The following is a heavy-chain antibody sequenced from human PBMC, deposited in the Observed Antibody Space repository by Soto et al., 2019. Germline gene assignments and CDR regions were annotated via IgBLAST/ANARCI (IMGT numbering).Heavy chain of an antibody. J-gene: IGHJ3*02. Sequence: EVQLVESGGGLVQPGGSLRLSCAASGFTVSSNYMSWVRQAPGKGLEWVSVIYSGGSTYYADSVKGRFTISRDNSKNTLYLQMNSLRAEDTAVYYCARDRYGDAAPNASDIWGQGTMVTVSS. CDR3: ARDRYGDAAPNASDI. CDR1: GFTVSSNY. D-gene: IGHD4-17*01. V-gene: IGHV3-66*01. CDR2: IYSGGST.